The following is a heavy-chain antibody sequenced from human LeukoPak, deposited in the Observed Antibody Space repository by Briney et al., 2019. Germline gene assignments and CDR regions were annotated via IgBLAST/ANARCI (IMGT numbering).Heavy chain of an antibody. CDR3: ARDSAMVRGRLDP. V-gene: IGHV4-30-2*01. D-gene: IGHD3-10*01. Sequence: SQTLSLTCTVSGGSISSGGYYWSWIRQPPGKGLEWIGYIYHSGSTYYNPSLKSRVTISVDRSKNQFSLKLSSVTAADTAVYYCARDSAMVRGRLDPWGQGTLVTVSS. CDR2: IYHSGST. CDR1: GGSISSGGYY. J-gene: IGHJ5*02.